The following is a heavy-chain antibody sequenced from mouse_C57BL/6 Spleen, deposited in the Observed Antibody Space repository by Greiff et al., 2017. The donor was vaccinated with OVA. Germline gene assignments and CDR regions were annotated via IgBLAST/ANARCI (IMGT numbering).Heavy chain of an antibody. CDR3: ARGKGYDDGGFAY. CDR1: GYSFTSYY. D-gene: IGHD2-2*01. Sequence: VKLMESGPELVKPGASVKISCKASGYSFTSYYIHWVKQRPGQGLEWIGWIYPGSGNTKYNEKFKGKATLTADTSSSTAYMQLSSLTSEDSAVYYCARGKGYDDGGFAYWGQGTLVTVSA. J-gene: IGHJ3*01. CDR2: IYPGSGNT. V-gene: IGHV1-66*01.